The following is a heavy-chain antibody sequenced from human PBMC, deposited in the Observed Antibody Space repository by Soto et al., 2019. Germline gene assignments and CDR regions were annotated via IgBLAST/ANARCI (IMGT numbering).Heavy chain of an antibody. CDR2: IIPIFGTA. CDR1: GGTFSSYA. Sequence: GASVKVSCKASGGTFSSYAISWVRQAPGQGLEWMGGIIPIFGTANYAQKFQGRVTITADESTSTAYMELSSLRSEDTAVYYCARALVRTYYYDSSGPNAFDIWGQGTMVTVS. D-gene: IGHD3-22*01. V-gene: IGHV1-69*13. CDR3: ARALVRTYYYDSSGPNAFDI. J-gene: IGHJ3*02.